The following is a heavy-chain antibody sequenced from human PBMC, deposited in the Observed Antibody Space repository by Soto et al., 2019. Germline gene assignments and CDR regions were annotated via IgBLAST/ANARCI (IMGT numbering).Heavy chain of an antibody. Sequence: EVQLVESGGGLVQPGGSLRLSCSASGFTFSSYALPLVQQAPGKGLEYVSTITSNGENTYYTDSVKGRFTISRDTSQNSLYLLMCSLRPDHTIVYYCAKSFDDWGQATLVTVSS. V-gene: IGHV3-64D*06. J-gene: IGHJ4*02. CDR2: ITSNGENT. CDR1: GFTFSSYA. CDR3: AKSFDD.